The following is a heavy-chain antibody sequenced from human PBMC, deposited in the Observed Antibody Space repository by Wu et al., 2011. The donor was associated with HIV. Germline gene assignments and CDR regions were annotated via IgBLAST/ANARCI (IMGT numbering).Heavy chain of an antibody. CDR3: ARGSGSLDY. Sequence: QVQLVQSGAEVKKPGASVKVSCQASGYTFTDNSVHWVRQAPGQGLEWMGWIIPIFGTANYAQKFQGRVTITADESTSTAYMELSSLRSEDTAIYYCARGSGSLDYWGQGTLVTVSS. CDR1: GYTFTDNS. V-gene: IGHV1-69*01. CDR2: IIPIFGTA. D-gene: IGHD2-15*01. J-gene: IGHJ4*02.